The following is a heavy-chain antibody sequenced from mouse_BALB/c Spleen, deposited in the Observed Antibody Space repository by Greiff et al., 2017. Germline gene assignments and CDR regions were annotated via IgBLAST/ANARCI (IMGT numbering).Heavy chain of an antibody. CDR3: ARSEGYYYGSSPAMDY. V-gene: IGHV5-17*02. CDR2: ISSGSSTI. J-gene: IGHJ4*01. Sequence: DVMLVESGGGLVQPGGSRKLSCAASGFTFSSFGMHWVRQAPEKGLEWVAYISSGSSTIYYADTVKGRFTISRDNPKNTLFLQMTSLRSEDTAMYYCARSEGYYYGSSPAMDYWGQGTSVTVSS. CDR1: GFTFSSFG. D-gene: IGHD1-1*01.